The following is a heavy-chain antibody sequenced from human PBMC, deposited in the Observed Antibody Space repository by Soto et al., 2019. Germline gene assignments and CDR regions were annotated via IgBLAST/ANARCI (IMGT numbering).Heavy chain of an antibody. D-gene: IGHD6-19*01. CDR2: LTGRGQNT. V-gene: IGHV3-23*01. CDR3: AKDLGLDRSSGWYWDGGFDT. J-gene: IGHJ5*02. Sequence: WGRQRTRKKQEWVSGLTGRGQNTFYADSVKGRFTISRDNSNNTVFLQMNSLRAEDTAVYYCAKDLGLDRSSGWYWDGGFDTWGQGTLVSVSS.